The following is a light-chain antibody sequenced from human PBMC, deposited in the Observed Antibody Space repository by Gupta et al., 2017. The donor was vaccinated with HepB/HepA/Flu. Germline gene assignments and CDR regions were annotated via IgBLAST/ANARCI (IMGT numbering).Light chain of an antibody. CDR2: KAS. J-gene: IGKJ4*01. CDR1: QNIDRW. CDR3: QQYKYYPVT. Sequence: DIQMTQSPSTLSASVGDRITITCRASQNIDRWLAWYQQKGGKAPRLLMYKASNLETGVPPRFSGSASGAEFTFTILSLQPDDVGTYFCQQYKYYPVTFGGGTK. V-gene: IGKV1-5*03.